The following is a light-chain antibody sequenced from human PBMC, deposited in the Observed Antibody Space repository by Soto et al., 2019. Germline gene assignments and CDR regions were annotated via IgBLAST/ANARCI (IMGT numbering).Light chain of an antibody. CDR2: VGTGGIVG. CDR3: GADHGSGSNFVYLV. V-gene: IGLV9-49*01. J-gene: IGLJ2*01. CDR1: SGYSNYK. Sequence: QLVLTQPPSASASLGASVTLTCTLSSGYSNYKVDWYQQRPGKGPRFVMRVGTGGIVGSKGDGIPDRFSVLGSGLNRYLTIKNIQEEDESASHCGADHGSGSNFVYLVFGGGTKVTVL.